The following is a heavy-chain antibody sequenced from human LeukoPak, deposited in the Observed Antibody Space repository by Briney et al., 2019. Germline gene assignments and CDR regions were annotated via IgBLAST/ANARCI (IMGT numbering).Heavy chain of an antibody. D-gene: IGHD3-3*01. CDR1: GFTSDDYA. V-gene: IGHV3-43D*03. CDR3: AKDDEGFFAG. CDR2: ISWDGGGT. J-gene: IGHJ4*02. Sequence: GGSLRLSCAASGFTSDDYAMHWVRQAPGKGLEWVSLISWDGGGTYYADSVKGRFTISRDNSKNSLYLQMNSLTTEDTALYYCAKDDEGFFAGWGQGTLVTVSS.